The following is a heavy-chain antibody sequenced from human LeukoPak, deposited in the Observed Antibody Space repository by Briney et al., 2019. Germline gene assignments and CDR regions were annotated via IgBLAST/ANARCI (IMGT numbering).Heavy chain of an antibody. V-gene: IGHV3-21*01. D-gene: IGHD3-3*01. CDR3: AREYPDPTYYDFWSGYYHNWFDP. CDR1: GFTFSSYA. J-gene: IGHJ5*02. CDR2: ISSSSSYI. Sequence: GGSLRLSCAASGFTFSSYAMNWVRQAPGKGLEWVSSISSSSSYIYYADSVKGRFTISRDNAKNSLYLQMNSLRAEDTAVYYCAREYPDPTYYDFWSGYYHNWFDPWGQGTLVTVSS.